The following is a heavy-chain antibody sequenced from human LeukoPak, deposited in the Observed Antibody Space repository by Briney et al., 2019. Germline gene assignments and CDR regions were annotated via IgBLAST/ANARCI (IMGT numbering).Heavy chain of an antibody. V-gene: IGHV1-18*01. Sequence: ASVKVSCKASGYTFTSYGISWVRQAPGQGLEWMGWISAYNGNTNYAQKLQGRVTMTTDTSTSTAYMELRSLRSDDTAVDYWAREGGSSGYDYQYYFDYWGQGTLVTVSS. J-gene: IGHJ4*02. CDR3: AREGGSSGYDYQYYFDY. CDR1: GYTFTSYG. D-gene: IGHD5-12*01. CDR2: ISAYNGNT.